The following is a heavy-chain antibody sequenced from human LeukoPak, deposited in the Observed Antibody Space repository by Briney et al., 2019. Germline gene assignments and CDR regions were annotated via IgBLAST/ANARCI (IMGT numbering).Heavy chain of an antibody. CDR3: ARGLGAGAFPRGMDV. V-gene: IGHV5-51*01. D-gene: IGHD4/OR15-4a*01. CDR1: GYSFTSYW. Sequence: GESLKISCKGSGYSFTSYWIGWVRQMPGKGLEWMGIIYPGDSDTRYSPSFQGQVTISADKSISTAYLQWSSLKASDTATYYCARGLGAGAFPRGMDVWGQGTTVTVSS. J-gene: IGHJ6*02. CDR2: IYPGDSDT.